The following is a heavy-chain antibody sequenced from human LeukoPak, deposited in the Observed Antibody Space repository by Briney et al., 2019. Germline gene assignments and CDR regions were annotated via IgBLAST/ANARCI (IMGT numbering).Heavy chain of an antibody. CDR3: AKDTQPGIAVAGSFDY. Sequence: GGSLRLSCAASGFTFSSYAMSWVRQAPGKGLEWVSAISGGGGSTYYADSVKGRFTISRDNSKNTLYLQMNSLRAEDTAVYYCAKDTQPGIAVAGSFDYWGQGTLVTVSS. CDR2: ISGGGGST. CDR1: GFTFSSYA. D-gene: IGHD6-19*01. V-gene: IGHV3-23*01. J-gene: IGHJ4*02.